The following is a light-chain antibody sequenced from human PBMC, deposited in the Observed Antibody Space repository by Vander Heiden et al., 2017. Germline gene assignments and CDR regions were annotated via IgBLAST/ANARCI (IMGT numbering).Light chain of an antibody. CDR1: QRLLYSNGYYY. CDR3: MQALQTPT. CDR2: LGF. V-gene: IGKV2-28*01. J-gene: IGKJ5*01. Sequence: DLVMTLSPLSLPVTPGEPPSIPCRSSQRLLYSNGYYYLDWYLQKPGQSPQLLIYLGFSRASGVPDRFSGSGAGTDFTLKISRVEAEDVGVYYCMQALQTPTFGQGTRLEIK.